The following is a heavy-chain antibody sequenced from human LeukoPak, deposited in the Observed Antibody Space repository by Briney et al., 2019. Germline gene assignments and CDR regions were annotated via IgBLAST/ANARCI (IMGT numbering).Heavy chain of an antibody. V-gene: IGHV3-23*01. CDR1: GFTFSSYA. D-gene: IGHD3-22*01. Sequence: GGSLRLSCAACGFTFSSYAMRWVRHAPGGGLEWVSAISGRGGSTYYADSAKGRSTISRDNSKNTLYLQMNSLRAEDTAVYYCAKSVYYDGSGYYSYYYGMDVWGQGTTVSVSS. J-gene: IGHJ6*02. CDR3: AKSVYYDGSGYYSYYYGMDV. CDR2: ISGRGGST.